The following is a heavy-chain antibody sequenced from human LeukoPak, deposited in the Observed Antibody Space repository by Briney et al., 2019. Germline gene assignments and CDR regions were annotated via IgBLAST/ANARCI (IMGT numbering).Heavy chain of an antibody. D-gene: IGHD1-26*01. Sequence: GGSLRLSCAASGFTFSSYSMNWVRQAPGKGLEWVSSISSSSRYIYSADSLKGRFTISRDNAKNSLFLQMNSLRAEDTAVYYCASTRGGFLVGARRLRWFDPWGQGTLVTVSS. J-gene: IGHJ5*02. V-gene: IGHV3-21*01. CDR1: GFTFSSYS. CDR3: ASTRGGFLVGARRLRWFDP. CDR2: ISSSSRYI.